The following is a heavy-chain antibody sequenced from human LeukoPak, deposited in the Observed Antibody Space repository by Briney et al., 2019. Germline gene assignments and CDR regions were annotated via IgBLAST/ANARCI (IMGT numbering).Heavy chain of an antibody. J-gene: IGHJ4*02. Sequence: GGSLRLSCAASGFTFDDYDMDWVRQAPGKGLEWVSGISSNSGNIGYADSVKGRFITSRDNAKNSLYLQMNSLRAEDTAVYYCATGTTVTTGDYWGQGTLVTVSS. CDR1: GFTFDDYD. CDR2: ISSNSGNI. V-gene: IGHV3-9*01. CDR3: ATGTTVTTGDY. D-gene: IGHD4-17*01.